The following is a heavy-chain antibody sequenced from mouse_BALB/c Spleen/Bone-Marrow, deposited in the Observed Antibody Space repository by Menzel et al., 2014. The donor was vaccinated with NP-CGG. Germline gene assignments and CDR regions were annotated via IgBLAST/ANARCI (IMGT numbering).Heavy chain of an antibody. CDR2: IDPANGNT. Sequence: EVHLVESGAELVKPGASVKLSCTASGFNIKDTYMHWVKQRPEQGLGWTGRIDPANGNTKYDPKFQGKATITADTSSNTAYLQLSSLTSEDTAVYYCARWEYYAMDYWGQGTSVTVSS. D-gene: IGHD4-1*01. V-gene: IGHV14-3*02. CDR1: GFNIKDTY. CDR3: ARWEYYAMDY. J-gene: IGHJ4*01.